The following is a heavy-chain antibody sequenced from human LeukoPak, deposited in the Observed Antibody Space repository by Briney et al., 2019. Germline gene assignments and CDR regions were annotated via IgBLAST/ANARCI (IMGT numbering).Heavy chain of an antibody. CDR2: INHDGSEK. J-gene: IGHJ3*02. V-gene: IGHV3-7*01. Sequence: PGGSLRLSCAASGFSFNIYWMSWVRQAPGKGLEWVANINHDGSEKYYVDSVKGRFTISRDNAENSLYLQMNSLRAEDTAVYYCARDYDILTGYYPDAFDIWGQGTMVTVSS. CDR1: GFSFNIYW. CDR3: ARDYDILTGYYPDAFDI. D-gene: IGHD3-9*01.